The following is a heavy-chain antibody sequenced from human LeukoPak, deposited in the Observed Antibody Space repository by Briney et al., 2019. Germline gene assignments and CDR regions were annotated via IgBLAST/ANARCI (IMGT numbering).Heavy chain of an antibody. CDR3: AKKKVRTPPKSFQP. CDR2: ISWNSGSI. Sequence: PGGSLRLSCAASGFTFDDYAMHWVRQAPGKGLEWVSGISWNSGSIGYADSVKGRFTISRDNAKNSLYLQMNSLRAEGTALYYWAKKKVRTPPKSFQPGGRATLVT. J-gene: IGHJ1*01. CDR1: GFTFDDYA. V-gene: IGHV3-9*01. D-gene: IGHD1-14*01.